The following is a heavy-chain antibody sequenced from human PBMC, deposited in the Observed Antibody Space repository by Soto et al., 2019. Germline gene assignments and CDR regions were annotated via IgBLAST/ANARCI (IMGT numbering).Heavy chain of an antibody. CDR3: AKDYGDYKNYYYYGMDV. D-gene: IGHD4-17*01. CDR1: GFTFSSYG. Sequence: QVQLVESGGGVVQPGRSLRLSCAASGFTFSSYGMHWVRQAPGKGLEWVAVISYDGSNKYYADSVKGRFTISRDNSKNTLYLQMNSLRAEVTAVYYCAKDYGDYKNYYYYGMDVWGQGTTVTVSS. V-gene: IGHV3-30*18. J-gene: IGHJ6*02. CDR2: ISYDGSNK.